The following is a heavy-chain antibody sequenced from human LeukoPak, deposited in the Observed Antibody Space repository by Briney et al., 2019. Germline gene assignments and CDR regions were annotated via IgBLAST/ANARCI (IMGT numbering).Heavy chain of an antibody. J-gene: IGHJ4*02. CDR2: ISSSSSYI. CDR1: GFTFSSYS. CDR3: ARERDAYNLFDY. D-gene: IGHD3-16*01. V-gene: IGHV3-21*01. Sequence: PGGSLRLSCAASGFTFSSYSMNWVRQAPGKGLEWVSSISSSSSYIYYADSVKGRFTISRDNAKNSLYLPMNSLRAEDTAVYYCARERDAYNLFDYWGQGTLVTVSS.